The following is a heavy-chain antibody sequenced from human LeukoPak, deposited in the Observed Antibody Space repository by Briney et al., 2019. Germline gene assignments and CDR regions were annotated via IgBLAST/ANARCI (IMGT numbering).Heavy chain of an antibody. D-gene: IGHD6-6*01. Sequence: GSLRLSCATSGFSFSSYDMSWVRQAPGKGLVWVSRVNSDGGSTTYADSVRGRFTISRDNAKNTLYLQMNSLRAEDTAVYYCARPLSGYSSSLGYWGQGTLVTVSS. CDR2: VNSDGGST. J-gene: IGHJ4*02. V-gene: IGHV3-74*01. CDR3: ARPLSGYSSSLGY. CDR1: GFSFSSYD.